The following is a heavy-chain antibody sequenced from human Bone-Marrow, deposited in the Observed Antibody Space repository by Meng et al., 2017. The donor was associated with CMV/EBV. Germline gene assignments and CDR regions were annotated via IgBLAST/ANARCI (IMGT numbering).Heavy chain of an antibody. CDR3: ARDKGTMYSSGRGAFDI. V-gene: IGHV3-7*01. CDR2: IKQDGSEK. Sequence: GESLKISCAASGFTFSSYWMSWVRQAPGKGLEWVANIKQDGSEKYSVDSVKGRFTISRDNAKNSPYLQMNSLRAEDTAVYYCARDKGTMYSSGRGAFDIWGQGTMVTVSS. CDR1: GFTFSSYW. J-gene: IGHJ3*02. D-gene: IGHD6-19*01.